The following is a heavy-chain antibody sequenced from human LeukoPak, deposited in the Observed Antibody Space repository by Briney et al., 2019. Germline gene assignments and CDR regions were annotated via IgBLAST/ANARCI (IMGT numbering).Heavy chain of an antibody. CDR3: ARDAQRGFDYSNSLKY. J-gene: IGHJ4*01. D-gene: IGHD4-11*01. Sequence: GGSLRLSCAASGFIFSHHGMHWVRQAPGQGLEWVAVIWSDGTNRFYADSVKGRFTISRDNSQNTVFLQMDSLRLKDTAIYYCARDAQRGFDYSNSLKYWGHGTLVTVSS. CDR1: GFIFSHHG. CDR2: IWSDGTNR. V-gene: IGHV3-33*01.